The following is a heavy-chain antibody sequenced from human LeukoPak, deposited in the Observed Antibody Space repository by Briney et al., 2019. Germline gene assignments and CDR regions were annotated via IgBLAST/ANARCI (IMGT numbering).Heavy chain of an antibody. V-gene: IGHV4-59*08. Sequence: SETLSLTCTVSGGSISNCHWSWMRQPPGKGLEWIGYIYYSWSTNYNPSLKSRVTIPVDTSNNQFSLKLSSVTAAHTAVYYCARLIPGIAVAGTTYYHYLDVWGKGTTVTVSS. J-gene: IGHJ6*03. D-gene: IGHD6-19*01. CDR2: IYYSWST. CDR3: ARLIPGIAVAGTTYYHYLDV. CDR1: GGSISNCH.